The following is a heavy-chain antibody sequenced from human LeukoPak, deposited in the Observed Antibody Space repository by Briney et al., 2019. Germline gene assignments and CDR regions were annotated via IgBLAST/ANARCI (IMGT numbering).Heavy chain of an antibody. CDR2: INHSGST. D-gene: IGHD2-15*01. CDR1: GGSIRRSNYY. Sequence: KSSETLSLTCTVSGGSIRRSNYYWGWIRQPPGKGLEWIGEINHSGSTNYNPSLKSRVTISVDTSKNQFSLKLSSVTAADTAVYYCARGGGCSGGSCYHQRVVYAFDIWGQGTMVTVSS. V-gene: IGHV4-39*07. CDR3: ARGGGCSGGSCYHQRVVYAFDI. J-gene: IGHJ3*02.